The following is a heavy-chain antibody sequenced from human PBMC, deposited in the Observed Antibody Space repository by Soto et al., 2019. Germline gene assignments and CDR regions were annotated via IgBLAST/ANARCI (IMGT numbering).Heavy chain of an antibody. CDR1: GFTFSNAW. D-gene: IGHD3-9*01. J-gene: IGHJ4*02. V-gene: IGHV3-15*01. CDR3: TTVSKRYYDILTGYYGGYYFDY. Sequence: EVQLVESGGGLVKPGGSLRLSCAASGFTFSNAWMSWVRQAPGKGLEWVGRIKSKTDGGTTDYAAPVKGRFTISRDDSKNTLYLQMNSLKTEDTALYYCTTVSKRYYDILTGYYGGYYFDYWGQGTLVTVSS. CDR2: IKSKTDGGTT.